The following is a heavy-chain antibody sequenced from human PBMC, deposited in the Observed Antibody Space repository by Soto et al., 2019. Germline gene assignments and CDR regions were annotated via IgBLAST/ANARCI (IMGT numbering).Heavy chain of an antibody. D-gene: IGHD5-12*01. CDR3: AKGGVDIVATIPNSFDY. J-gene: IGHJ4*02. CDR1: GFTFSSYA. CDR2: ISGSGGST. V-gene: IGHV3-23*01. Sequence: GGSLRLSCAASGFTFSSYAMSWVRQAPGKGLEWVSAISGSGGSTYYADSVKGRFTISRDNSKNTLYLQMNSLGAEDTAVYYCAKGGVDIVATIPNSFDYWGQGTLVTVSS.